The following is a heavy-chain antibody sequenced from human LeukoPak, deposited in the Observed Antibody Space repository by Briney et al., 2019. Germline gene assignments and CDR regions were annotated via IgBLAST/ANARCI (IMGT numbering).Heavy chain of an antibody. V-gene: IGHV4-59*01. CDR3: ARSPNWVGATRGGFDY. J-gene: IGHJ4*02. Sequence: SETLSLTCTVSGGSMSNYYWSWIRQPPGKGLEWIGYIYYSGSTNYNPSLKSRVTISVDTSKNKFSLKLRSVTAADTAVYYCARSPNWVGATRGGFDYWGQGTLVTVSS. CDR2: IYYSGST. CDR1: GGSMSNYY. D-gene: IGHD1-26*01.